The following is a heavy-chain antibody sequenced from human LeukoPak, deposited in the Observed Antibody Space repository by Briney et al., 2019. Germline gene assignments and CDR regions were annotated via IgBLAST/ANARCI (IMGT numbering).Heavy chain of an antibody. CDR3: ARDSKKIAAAGQYNWFDP. V-gene: IGHV1-18*01. CDR1: GYTFTSYG. D-gene: IGHD6-13*01. Sequence: GASVKVSCKASGYTFTSYGISWVRQAPGQGLEWMGWISAYNGNTNYAQKLQGRVTMTTDTSTSTAYMELRSLRSDDTAVYYCARDSKKIAAAGQYNWFDPWGQGTLVTVSS. J-gene: IGHJ5*02. CDR2: ISAYNGNT.